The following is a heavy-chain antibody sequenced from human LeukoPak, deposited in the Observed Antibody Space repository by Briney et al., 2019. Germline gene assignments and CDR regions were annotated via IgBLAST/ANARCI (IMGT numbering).Heavy chain of an antibody. Sequence: ASVKVSCKASGGTFSSYAISWVRQAPGQGLEWMGGIIPIFGTANYAQKFQGRVTITADESTSTAYMELSSLRSEDTAVYYCARDYYDSSDLSYWGQGTLVTVSS. J-gene: IGHJ4*02. D-gene: IGHD3-22*01. CDR3: ARDYYDSSDLSY. CDR2: IIPIFGTA. CDR1: GGTFSSYA. V-gene: IGHV1-69*13.